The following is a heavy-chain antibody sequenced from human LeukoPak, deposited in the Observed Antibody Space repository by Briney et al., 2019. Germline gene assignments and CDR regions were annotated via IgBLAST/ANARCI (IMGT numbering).Heavy chain of an antibody. CDR3: ARSGGTYGWFDP. CDR2: ISSGSSYT. D-gene: IGHD1-26*01. J-gene: IGHJ5*02. V-gene: IGHV3-11*03. CDR1: GFSFSEYY. Sequence: PGGSLRLSCAASGFSFSEYYMSWIRQAPGKGLEWVSGISSGSSYTNYTDSVKGRFTISRDNAKRTLYLQMNSLTAEDTAVYYCARSGGTYGWFDPWGQGTLVTVSS.